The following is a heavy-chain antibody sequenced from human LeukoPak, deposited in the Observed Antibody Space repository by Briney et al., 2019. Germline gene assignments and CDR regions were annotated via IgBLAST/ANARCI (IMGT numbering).Heavy chain of an antibody. D-gene: IGHD7-27*01. J-gene: IGHJ2*01. V-gene: IGHV3-7*04. CDR2: IKQDGSEK. Sequence: PGGSLRLSCAASGFTFSGYWMSWVRQAPGRGLEWVANIKQDGSEKYYVDSVKGRFAISRDNAKNSLYLQMNSLRAEDTAVYYCAGGWGWYFNLWGRGTLVTASS. CDR3: AGGWGWYFNL. CDR1: GFTFSGYW.